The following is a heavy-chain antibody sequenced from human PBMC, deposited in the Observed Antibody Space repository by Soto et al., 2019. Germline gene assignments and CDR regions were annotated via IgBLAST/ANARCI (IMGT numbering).Heavy chain of an antibody. CDR2: IYYGGST. CDR1: GGSISPYY. D-gene: IGHD6-13*01. Sequence: SETLSLTCTVSGGSISPYYWSWIRQPPGKGLEWVGYIYYGGSTSYNPSLKSRVTISVDTSKNQFSLRLSSVTAADTAVYYCARAKAPLYSSSWYWFDPWGQGTLVTVSS. V-gene: IGHV4-59*08. J-gene: IGHJ5*02. CDR3: ARAKAPLYSSSWYWFDP.